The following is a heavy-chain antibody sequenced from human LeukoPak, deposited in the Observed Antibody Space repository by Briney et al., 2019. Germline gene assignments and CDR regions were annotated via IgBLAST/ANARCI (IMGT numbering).Heavy chain of an antibody. Sequence: TGGSLRLSCAASGFTFSSYGMHWVRQAPGKGLEWVAFIRYDGSNKYYADSVKGRFTISRDNSKNTLYLQMNSLRSEDTALYYCASLGYCSSTSCYGAFDIWGQGTMVTVSS. CDR1: GFTFSSYG. V-gene: IGHV3-30*02. J-gene: IGHJ3*02. CDR2: IRYDGSNK. D-gene: IGHD2-2*01. CDR3: ASLGYCSSTSCYGAFDI.